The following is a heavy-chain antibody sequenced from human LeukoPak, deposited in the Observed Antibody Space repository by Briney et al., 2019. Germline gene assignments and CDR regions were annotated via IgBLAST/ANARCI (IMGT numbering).Heavy chain of an antibody. Sequence: PGGSLRLSCAASGFTCNNYAMNWVRQTPGGRLEWVSFIGISSGPLLYADSVKGRFTISRDNAKASVYLQMNRLRAEDTAVYYCARAKGYTSSYSFDYWGQGILVTVSS. V-gene: IGHV3-48*04. CDR3: ARAKGYTSSYSFDY. CDR1: GFTCNNYA. J-gene: IGHJ4*02. CDR2: IGISSGPL. D-gene: IGHD3-10*01.